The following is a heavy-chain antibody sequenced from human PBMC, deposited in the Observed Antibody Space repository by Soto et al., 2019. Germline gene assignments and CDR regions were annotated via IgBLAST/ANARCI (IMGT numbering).Heavy chain of an antibody. CDR1: GFTVSSNY. Sequence: PGGSLRLSCAASGFTVSSNYMSWVRQAPGKGLEWVSVIYSGGSTYYADSVKGRFTISRDNSKNTLYLQMNSLRAEDTAVYYCARASDVLRYFDGQTGAGAFDIWGQGTMVTVSS. J-gene: IGHJ3*02. D-gene: IGHD3-9*01. CDR3: ARASDVLRYFDGQTGAGAFDI. CDR2: IYSGGST. V-gene: IGHV3-53*01.